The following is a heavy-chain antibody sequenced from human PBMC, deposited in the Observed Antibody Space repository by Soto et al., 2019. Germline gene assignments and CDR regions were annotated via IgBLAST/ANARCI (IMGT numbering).Heavy chain of an antibody. J-gene: IGHJ4*02. Sequence: GRSLRLSCAPSAFILSKYAMSLLREARGKELEWVSHFRGSGADAYSRESVKGRFTISRDNFKNTLYLQMNSLRAEDTAVYYCAKDTGRGGGSVFDCWGQRTLVTVSS. V-gene: IGHV3-23*01. CDR2: FRGSGADA. CDR3: AKDTGRGGGSVFDC. D-gene: IGHD2-15*01. CDR1: AFILSKYA.